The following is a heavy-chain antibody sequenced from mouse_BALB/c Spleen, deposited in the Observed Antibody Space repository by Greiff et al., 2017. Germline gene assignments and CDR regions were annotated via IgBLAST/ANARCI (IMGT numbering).Heavy chain of an antibody. J-gene: IGHJ2*01. Sequence: VQLQQSGPGLVAPSQSLSITCTVSGFSLTSYGVHWVRQPPGKGLEWLGVIWAGGSTNYNSAHMSRLSISKDNSKSQVFLKMNSLQTDDTAMYYCDRDREIRDYFDYWGQGTTVTVSS. CDR3: DRDREIRDYFDY. CDR2: IWAGGST. V-gene: IGHV2-9*02. CDR1: GFSLTSYG. D-gene: IGHD2-4*01.